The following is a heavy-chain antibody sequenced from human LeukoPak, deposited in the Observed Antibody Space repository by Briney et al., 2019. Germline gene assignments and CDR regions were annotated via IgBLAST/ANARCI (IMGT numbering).Heavy chain of an antibody. CDR3: AKNGDSSGYYSVDY. D-gene: IGHD3-22*01. CDR1: GFTFSSYG. J-gene: IGHJ4*02. Sequence: PGRSLRLSCAASGFTFSSYGMHWVRQAPGKGLEWVSVISYGGSNKYYADSVKGRFTISRDNSRNTLYLQMNSLRAENTALYYCAKNGDSSGYYSVDYWGQGTLVTVSS. V-gene: IGHV3-30*18. CDR2: ISYGGSNK.